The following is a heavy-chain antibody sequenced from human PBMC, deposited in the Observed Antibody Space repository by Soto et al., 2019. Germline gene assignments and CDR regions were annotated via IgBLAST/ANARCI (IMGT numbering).Heavy chain of an antibody. CDR3: ARSGTPIPGYYYYYMDF. Sequence: GGSLRLSCAASGFTFSSYWMHWVRQAPGKGLVWVSRINSDGSSTSYADSVKGRFTISRDNAKNTLYLQMNSLRAEDTAVYYCARSGTPIPGYYYYYMDFWGKGSTVTVSS. CDR2: INSDGSST. J-gene: IGHJ6*03. V-gene: IGHV3-74*01. D-gene: IGHD5-12*01. CDR1: GFTFSSYW.